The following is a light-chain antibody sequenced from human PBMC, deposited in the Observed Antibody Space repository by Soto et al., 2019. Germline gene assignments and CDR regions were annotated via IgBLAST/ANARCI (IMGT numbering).Light chain of an antibody. Sequence: SSELTQPPSVSVAPGQTATIPCGGINIESKSVHWYQEKPGQAPVLAVFDDSDRPTGIPDRFSGSNSGNTATLTISRDEAGDEADYYCQVWDTSSDHPGVFGGGTKLTVL. CDR1: NIESKS. J-gene: IGLJ3*02. CDR2: DDS. CDR3: QVWDTSSDHPGV. V-gene: IGLV3-21*02.